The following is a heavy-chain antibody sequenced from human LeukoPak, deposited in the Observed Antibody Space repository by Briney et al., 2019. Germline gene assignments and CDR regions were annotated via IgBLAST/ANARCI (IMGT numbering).Heavy chain of an antibody. V-gene: IGHV3-30*18. Sequence: PSETLSLTCAVYGASFSGYYWSWVRQAPGKGLEWVAVISYDGSNKYYADSVKGRFTISRDNSKNTLYLQMNSLRAEDTAVYYCAKEGMGGATDYGGQETLVTVSS. CDR3: AKEGMGGATDY. J-gene: IGHJ4*02. CDR1: GASFSGYY. CDR2: ISYDGSNK. D-gene: IGHD1-26*01.